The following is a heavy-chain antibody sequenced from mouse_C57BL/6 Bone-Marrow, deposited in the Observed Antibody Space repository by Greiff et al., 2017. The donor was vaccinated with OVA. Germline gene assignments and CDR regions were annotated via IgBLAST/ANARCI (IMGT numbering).Heavy chain of an antibody. V-gene: IGHV14-4*01. CDR2: IDPENGDT. J-gene: IGHJ2*01. CDR3: TSITTVVATTDYFDY. D-gene: IGHD1-1*01. Sequence: EVQLQQSGAELVRPGASVKLSCTASGFNIKDDYMHWVKQRPEQGLEWIGWIDPENGDTEYASKVQGKATITADTSSNTAYLQLSSLTSEDTAVYYCTSITTVVATTDYFDYWGQGTTLTVSS. CDR1: GFNIKDDY.